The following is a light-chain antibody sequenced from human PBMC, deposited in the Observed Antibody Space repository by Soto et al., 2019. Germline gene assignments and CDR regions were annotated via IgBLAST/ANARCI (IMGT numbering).Light chain of an antibody. CDR2: YDG. CDR3: LVWDTSEAWV. V-gene: IGLV3-21*04. CDR1: SIGSNS. J-gene: IGLJ3*02. Sequence: YELTQPPSVSVAPGKTARISCGGNSIGSNSVLWYQQKPGQAPVLVIYYDGDRPSGIPERFSGSNSGNTATLTISRVEAGDEADYYCLVWDTSEAWVFGGGTKLTVL.